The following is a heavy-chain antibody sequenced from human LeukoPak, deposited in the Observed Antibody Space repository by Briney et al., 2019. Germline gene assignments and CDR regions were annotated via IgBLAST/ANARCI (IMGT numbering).Heavy chain of an antibody. CDR2: INWNGGST. D-gene: IGHD3-3*01. CDR3: ARDYSGNFWSGYYFDY. Sequence: GGSLRLSCAASGFTFDDYGMSWLRQAPGKGLEWVSGINWNGGSTGYADSVKGRFTISRDNAKNSLYLQMNRLRAEDTALYYSARDYSGNFWSGYYFDYWGKGTLVAVSS. J-gene: IGHJ4*02. CDR1: GFTFDDYG. V-gene: IGHV3-20*04.